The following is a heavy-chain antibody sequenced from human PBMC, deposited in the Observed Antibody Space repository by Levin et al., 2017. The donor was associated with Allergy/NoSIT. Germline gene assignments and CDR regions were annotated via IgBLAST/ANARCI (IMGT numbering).Heavy chain of an antibody. Sequence: ASVKVSCKASGYTFTDYYMHWVRQAPGQGLEWMGWINPNSGGTNYAQKFQGRVTMTRDTSISTAYMELSRLRSDDTAVYYCARTWRYCSGGSCYDWFDPWGQGTLVTVSS. CDR2: INPNSGGT. D-gene: IGHD2-15*01. CDR1: GYTFTDYY. J-gene: IGHJ5*02. CDR3: ARTWRYCSGGSCYDWFDP. V-gene: IGHV1-2*02.